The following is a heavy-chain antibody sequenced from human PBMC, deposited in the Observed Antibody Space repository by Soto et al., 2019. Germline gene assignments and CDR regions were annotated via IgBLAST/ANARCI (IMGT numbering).Heavy chain of an antibody. Sequence: QVQLVQSGAEVKKPGASVKVSCKASGYTFTSYGISWVRQAPGQGLEWRGWIRAYNGNTNYAQKFQGRVTMTTDTSTSTAYMELRSLRSDDTAVYYCARGGKYCTNGVSSFYGMDVWGQGTTVTVSS. D-gene: IGHD2-8*01. CDR1: GYTFTSYG. CDR3: ARGGKYCTNGVSSFYGMDV. J-gene: IGHJ6*02. CDR2: IRAYNGNT. V-gene: IGHV1-18*01.